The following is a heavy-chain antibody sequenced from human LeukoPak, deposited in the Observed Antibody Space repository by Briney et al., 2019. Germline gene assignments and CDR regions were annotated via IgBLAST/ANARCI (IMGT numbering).Heavy chain of an antibody. D-gene: IGHD6-13*01. CDR1: GGSISSSNYY. Sequence: PSETLSLTCTVSGGSISSSNYYWGWIRQPPGKGLEWIGSIHYSGSTYYNPSLKSRVTISEDTSKNQFSLKLRSVTAADTAVYYCASIEVAAAAGTFNFDYWGQGTLVTVSS. CDR2: IHYSGST. J-gene: IGHJ4*02. CDR3: ASIEVAAAAGTFNFDY. V-gene: IGHV4-39*01.